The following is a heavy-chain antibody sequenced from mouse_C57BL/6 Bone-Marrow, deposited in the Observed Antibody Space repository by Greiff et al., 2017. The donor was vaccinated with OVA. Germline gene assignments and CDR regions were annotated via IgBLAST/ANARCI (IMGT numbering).Heavy chain of an antibody. V-gene: IGHV1-53*01. CDR1: GYTFTSYW. D-gene: IGHD3-3*01. CDR2: INPSNGGT. Sequence: VQLQQPGPELVKPGASVKLSCKASGYTFTSYWMHWVKQRPGQGLEWIGNINPSNGGTNYNEKFKSKATLTVDKSSSTAYMQLSSLTSEDSAVYYCARSGPRGLYAMDYWGQGTSVTVSS. J-gene: IGHJ4*01. CDR3: ARSGPRGLYAMDY.